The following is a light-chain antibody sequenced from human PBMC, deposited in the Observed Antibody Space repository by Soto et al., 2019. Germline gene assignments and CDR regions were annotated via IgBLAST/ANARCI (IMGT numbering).Light chain of an antibody. CDR2: EVT. J-gene: IGLJ2*01. Sequence: QSVLTQPASVSGSPGLSITISCTGTSNDVGGYDYVSWYRQHPDRAPRLLIYEVTNRPSGISDRFSGSRSGNMASLTISGLQADDEADYYCASYTVSGTLIFGGGTKLTVL. V-gene: IGLV2-14*01. CDR3: ASYTVSGTLI. CDR1: SNDVGGYDY.